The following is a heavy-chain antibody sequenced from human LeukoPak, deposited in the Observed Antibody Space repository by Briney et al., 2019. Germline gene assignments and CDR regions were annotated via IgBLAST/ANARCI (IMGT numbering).Heavy chain of an antibody. CDR2: INPNSGGT. Sequence: ASVKVSCKASGYTFTGYYMHWVRQAPGQGLEWMGWINPNSGGTNYAQKFQGRVTMTRDTSISTAYMELSRLRSDDTAVYYCARSEDSSMGHFWSGYGDYWGQGTLVTVSS. CDR3: ARSEDSSMGHFWSGYGDY. D-gene: IGHD3-3*02. V-gene: IGHV1-2*02. J-gene: IGHJ4*02. CDR1: GYTFTGYY.